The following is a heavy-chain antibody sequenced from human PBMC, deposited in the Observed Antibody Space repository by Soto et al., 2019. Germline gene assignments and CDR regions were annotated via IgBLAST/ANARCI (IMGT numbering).Heavy chain of an antibody. D-gene: IGHD2-2*01. CDR2: ISAYNGNA. Sequence: GASVKVSCKASGYTFTNYGVSWVRQAPGQGLEWMGWISAYNGNANYAQKVQGRVTMTRDASTNTAYMEVKSLISDDTAVYYCASDQIRDIVVVPTTILDGFDIWGQGTTVTVSS. CDR1: GYTFTNYG. V-gene: IGHV1-18*01. J-gene: IGHJ3*02. CDR3: ASDQIRDIVVVPTTILDGFDI.